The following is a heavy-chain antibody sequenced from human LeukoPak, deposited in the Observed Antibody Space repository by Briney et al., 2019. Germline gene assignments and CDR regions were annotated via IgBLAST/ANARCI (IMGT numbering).Heavy chain of an antibody. J-gene: IGHJ3*02. CDR2: ISGHTGNT. CDR1: GYTFSSYG. Sequence: GASVKVSCKTSGYTFSSYGISWVRQAPGQGLEWMGWISGHTGNTNYAQKFQGRITMTTDTSTSTTYMEVKSLRSDDTAVYYCARQGYCTSTTNCSNAFDIWGQGTMVTVSS. V-gene: IGHV1-18*01. CDR3: ARQGYCTSTTNCSNAFDI. D-gene: IGHD2-2*01.